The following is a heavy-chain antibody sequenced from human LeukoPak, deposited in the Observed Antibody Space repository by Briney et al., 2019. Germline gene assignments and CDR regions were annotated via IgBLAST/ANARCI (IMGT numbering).Heavy chain of an antibody. Sequence: ASVKVSCKASGYTFTDYYMHWVRQAPGQGLEWMGWINPHSGGTDHAQKFQGRVTMTRDTSISTAYMELSRLRSDDTAVYYCAKDYGGNSLSVDYWGQGTLVTVSS. V-gene: IGHV1-2*02. D-gene: IGHD4-23*01. CDR3: AKDYGGNSLSVDY. CDR2: INPHSGGT. CDR1: GYTFTDYY. J-gene: IGHJ4*02.